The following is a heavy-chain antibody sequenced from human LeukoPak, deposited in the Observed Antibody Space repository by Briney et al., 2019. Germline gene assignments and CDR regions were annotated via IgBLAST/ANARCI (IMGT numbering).Heavy chain of an antibody. D-gene: IGHD7-27*01. V-gene: IGHV3-23*01. CDR1: GFIFSIYA. J-gene: IGHJ6*02. CDR2: ISGRGNST. Sequence: GGSLRLSCAASGFIFSIYAMTWVRQAPGKGLEWVSAISGRGNSTYYADSVKGRFTISRDNSKNTLYLQMNNLRAEDTAVYYCANDLTGGSYYFAMDVWGPGTTVTVSS. CDR3: ANDLTGGSYYFAMDV.